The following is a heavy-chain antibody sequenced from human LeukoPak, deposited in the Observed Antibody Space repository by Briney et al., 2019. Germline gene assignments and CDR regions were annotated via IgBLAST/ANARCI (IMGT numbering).Heavy chain of an antibody. CDR3: ARAEWTYYYDSSPNDY. J-gene: IGHJ4*02. D-gene: IGHD3-22*01. CDR1: GGTFSSYA. Sequence: GASVKVSCKASGGTFSSYAISWVRQAPGQGLEWMGRIIPILGIANYAQKFQGRVTITADKSTSTAYMELSSLRSEDTAVYYCARAEWTYYYDSSPNDYWGQGTLVTVSP. V-gene: IGHV1-69*04. CDR2: IIPILGIA.